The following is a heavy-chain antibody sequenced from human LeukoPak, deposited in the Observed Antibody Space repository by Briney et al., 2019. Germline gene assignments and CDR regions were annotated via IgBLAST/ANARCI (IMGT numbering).Heavy chain of an antibody. Sequence: GGSLRLSCAVSGFTFSSYYMHWVCQAPGKGLVWVSRINSDGRSASYADSVKGRFTISRDNAKNTLYLQMNSLRAEDTAVYYCARGNYYGMDVWGQGTTVTVSS. CDR2: INSDGRSA. CDR3: ARGNYYGMDV. J-gene: IGHJ6*02. V-gene: IGHV3-74*01. CDR1: GFTFSSYY.